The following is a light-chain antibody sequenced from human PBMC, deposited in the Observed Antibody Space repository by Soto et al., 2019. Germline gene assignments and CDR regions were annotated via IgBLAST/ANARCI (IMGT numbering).Light chain of an antibody. CDR3: QQYNGFSET. J-gene: IGKJ1*01. Sequence: DIQMTQSSSTLTASIGDRVTITCRASQSISDWLAWYQQKPGKASKLLIYRASRLESGVPSRFIGSGSGTEFTLTISSLQPDDFATYYCQQYNGFSETFGQGTKVDIK. CDR1: QSISDW. CDR2: RAS. V-gene: IGKV1-5*03.